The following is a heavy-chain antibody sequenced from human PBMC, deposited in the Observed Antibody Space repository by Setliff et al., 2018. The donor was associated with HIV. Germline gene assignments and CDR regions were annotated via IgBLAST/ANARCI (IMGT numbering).Heavy chain of an antibody. CDR1: GYSFTTYW. V-gene: IGHV5-51*01. CDR2: IHPGDSET. Sequence: GESLKISCKGSGYSFTTYWIGWVRQMPGKGLEWMGIIHPGDSETRYSPSFQGQVIISADKSISTAYLQWSSLKASDTAMYYCASFQPDAVDVWGQGTTVTVSS. CDR3: ASFQPDAVDV. J-gene: IGHJ6*02.